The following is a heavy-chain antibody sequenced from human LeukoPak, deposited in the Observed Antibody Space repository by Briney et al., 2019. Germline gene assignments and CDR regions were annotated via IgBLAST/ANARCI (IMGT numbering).Heavy chain of an antibody. J-gene: IGHJ4*02. Sequence: GGSLRLSCAASGFTFSSYAMSWVRQAPGKGLEWVSAISGSGGSTYYADSVEGRFTISRDNSKNTLYLQMNSLRAEDTAVYYCAKAADYYDSSGYYVPFDYWGQGTLVTVSS. CDR1: GFTFSSYA. CDR2: ISGSGGST. CDR3: AKAADYYDSSGYYVPFDY. V-gene: IGHV3-23*01. D-gene: IGHD3-22*01.